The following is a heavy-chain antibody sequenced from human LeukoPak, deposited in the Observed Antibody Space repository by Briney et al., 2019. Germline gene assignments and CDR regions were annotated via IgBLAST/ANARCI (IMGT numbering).Heavy chain of an antibody. V-gene: IGHV3-23*01. CDR2: ISGSGSTT. CDR1: GFTLSYYV. J-gene: IGHJ4*02. D-gene: IGHD3-22*01. Sequence: GGSLSLSCAASGFTLSYYVMSWVRQAPGKGLEWVSAISGSGSTTYYADSVKGRFTVSRDNSKNTLYLQMNSLRAEDTAVYSCAKDTGLGYYDSSGFDYWGQGTLVTVSS. CDR3: AKDTGLGYYDSSGFDY.